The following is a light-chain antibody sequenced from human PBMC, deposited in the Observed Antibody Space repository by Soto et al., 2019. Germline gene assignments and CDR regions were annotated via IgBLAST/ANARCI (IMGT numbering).Light chain of an antibody. CDR3: QQYNKWPPWT. J-gene: IGKJ1*01. Sequence: EIVITQSPATLSVSPGERSTLSFSASQSVRNNLAWYQQKPGLPPRLLIYAASTRATGIPARFSGNGSETEFTLTIDSLQSEDYALYYCQQYNKWPPWTFGQGAKV. V-gene: IGKV3-15*01. CDR2: AAS. CDR1: QSVRNN.